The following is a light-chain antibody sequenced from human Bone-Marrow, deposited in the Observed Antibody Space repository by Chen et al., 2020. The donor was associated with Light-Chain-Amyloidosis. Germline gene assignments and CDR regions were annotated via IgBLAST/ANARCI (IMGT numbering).Light chain of an antibody. CDR2: DDI. CDR1: SSDVGGYKS. V-gene: IGLV2-14*01. J-gene: IGLJ2*01. CDR3: SAYTSSSTLV. Sequence: QSALTQPASVSGAPGQSITISCTGTSSDVGGYKSVSWYQQHPGKAPKLMIYDDINRPSGVSNRFSGSKSGNTASLTISGLQAEDEADYYCSAYTSSSTLVFGGGTKLTVL.